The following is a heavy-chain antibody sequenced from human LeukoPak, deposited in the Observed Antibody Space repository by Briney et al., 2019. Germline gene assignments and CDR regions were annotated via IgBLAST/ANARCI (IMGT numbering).Heavy chain of an antibody. J-gene: IGHJ4*02. V-gene: IGHV3-23*01. D-gene: IGHD6-19*01. CDR1: GFTFSSYA. CDR3: AKDPFSYSSGWYGVDY. CDR2: ISNSGGST. Sequence: GGSLRLSCAASGFTFSSYAMSWVRQAPGKGLEWVSTISNSGGSTDYADSVKGGFTISRDNSKNTLYLQMNGLRAEDTAVYYCAKDPFSYSSGWYGVDYWGQGTLVTVSS.